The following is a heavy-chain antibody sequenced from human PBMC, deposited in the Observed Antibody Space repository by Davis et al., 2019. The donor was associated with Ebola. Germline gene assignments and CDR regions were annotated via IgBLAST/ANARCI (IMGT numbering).Heavy chain of an antibody. Sequence: HTGGSLRLSCAASGFTFSSYWMHWVRQAPGKGLVWVSHINSDGSSTSYADSVKGRFTISRDNAKNTLYLQKNSLRVEDTAVYYCAREMATTNDAFDIWGQGTMVSVSS. CDR2: INSDGSST. CDR3: AREMATTNDAFDI. J-gene: IGHJ3*02. D-gene: IGHD5-24*01. CDR1: GFTFSSYW. V-gene: IGHV3-74*01.